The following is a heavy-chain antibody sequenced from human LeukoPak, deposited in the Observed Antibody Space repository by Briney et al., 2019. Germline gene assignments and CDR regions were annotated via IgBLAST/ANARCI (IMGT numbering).Heavy chain of an antibody. V-gene: IGHV4-59*08. CDR2: IYYSGST. Sequence: PSETLSLTCTASGGSISSYYWRWIRQPPGKGLEWIGYIYYSGSTNYNPSLTGRVTISVHTSKDQFSLKLSSVPAADTAVYYCALTEERPVGHCSSTSCRLDYGMDVWGQGTTVTVSS. D-gene: IGHD2-2*01. CDR3: ALTEERPVGHCSSTSCRLDYGMDV. J-gene: IGHJ6*02. CDR1: GGSISSYY.